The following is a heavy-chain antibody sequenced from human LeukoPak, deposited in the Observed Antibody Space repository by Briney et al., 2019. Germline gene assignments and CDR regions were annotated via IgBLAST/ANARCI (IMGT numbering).Heavy chain of an antibody. CDR3: ARSPRYYDSSGYYFDY. CDR2: IYYSGST. J-gene: IGHJ4*02. V-gene: IGHV4-39*07. CDR1: GGSISSSSYY. Sequence: SGTLSLTCTVSGGSISSSSYYWGWIRQPPGKGLEWIGSIYYSGSTYYNPSLKSRVTISVDTSKNQFSLKLSSVTAADTAVYYCARSPRYYDSSGYYFDYWGQGTLVTVSS. D-gene: IGHD3-22*01.